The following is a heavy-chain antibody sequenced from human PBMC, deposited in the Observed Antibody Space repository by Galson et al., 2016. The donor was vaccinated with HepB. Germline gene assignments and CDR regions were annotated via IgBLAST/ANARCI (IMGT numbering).Heavy chain of an antibody. CDR3: ARDGGYAGSYSVGDAFDI. V-gene: IGHV3-53*01. Sequence: SLRLSCAASGFTVSSNYMSWVRQAPGKGLEWVSVIYSDARTYYADAVKGRFTISRDNSKNTLYLQMNSLRAEDTAMYYCARDGGYAGSYSVGDAFDIWGQGTMVTVSS. D-gene: IGHD1-26*01. J-gene: IGHJ3*02. CDR1: GFTVSSNY. CDR2: IYSDART.